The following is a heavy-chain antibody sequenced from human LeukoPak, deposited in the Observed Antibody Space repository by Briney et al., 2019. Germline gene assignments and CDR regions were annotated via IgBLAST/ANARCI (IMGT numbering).Heavy chain of an antibody. D-gene: IGHD4-17*01. CDR3: ARDLSVTTDAYFDY. J-gene: IGHJ4*02. V-gene: IGHV3-33*01. CDR2: IWSDGNNK. CDR1: GFTFSSYG. Sequence: GGSLRLSCAASGFTFSSYGMHWVRQTPGKGLEWVAVIWSDGNNKYYADSVKGRFTISRDNSKNTLYLQMNSLRAEDSAVYYCARDLSVTTDAYFDYWGQGTLVTVSS.